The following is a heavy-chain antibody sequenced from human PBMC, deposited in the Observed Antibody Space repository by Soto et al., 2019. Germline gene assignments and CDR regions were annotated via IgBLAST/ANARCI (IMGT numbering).Heavy chain of an antibody. Sequence: ASVKVSCKVSGYTLTELSMHWVRQAPGKGLEWMGGFDPEDGETIYAQKFQGRVTMTEDTSTDTAYMELSSLRSEDTAVYYCATRFRVTIFGVVIMDGDYYFDYWGQGTLVTVSS. CDR3: ATRFRVTIFGVVIMDGDYYFDY. CDR1: GYTLTELS. D-gene: IGHD3-3*01. CDR2: FDPEDGET. V-gene: IGHV1-24*01. J-gene: IGHJ4*02.